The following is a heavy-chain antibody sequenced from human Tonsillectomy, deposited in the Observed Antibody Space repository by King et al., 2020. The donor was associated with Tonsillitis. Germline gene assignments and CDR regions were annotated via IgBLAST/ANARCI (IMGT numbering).Heavy chain of an antibody. CDR2: ISYDGSNK. V-gene: IGHV3-30-3*01. D-gene: IGHD3-10*01. J-gene: IGHJ6*02. CDR1: GFTFSSYA. Sequence: VQLVESGGGVAQPGRSLRLSCAASGFTFSSYAMHWVRQAPGMGLEWVAFISYDGSNKYYADSVKGRFTISRDSSKNTLYLQMNRLRAEDTAVYYCAVGPDYHGSGSYYNGNYYYDMDVWGQGTTVTVSS. CDR3: AVGPDYHGSGSYYNGNYYYDMDV.